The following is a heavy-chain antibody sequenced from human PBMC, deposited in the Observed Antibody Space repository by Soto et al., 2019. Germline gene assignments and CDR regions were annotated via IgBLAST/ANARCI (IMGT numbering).Heavy chain of an antibody. CDR1: GYTFSVYH. D-gene: IGHD1-7*01. CDR3: AKELQRGLDV. CDR2: VYPSSGGT. J-gene: IGHJ6*02. Sequence: QVQLVQSGAEVKQPGASVKVSCKASGYTFSVYHLHWVRQAPGQGLEWMGWVYPSSGGTSYAQRFEARVTMTRDTSVNTAYMDLSRLTSDDTAVYYFAKELQRGLDVWGQGTTVIVSS. V-gene: IGHV1-2*02.